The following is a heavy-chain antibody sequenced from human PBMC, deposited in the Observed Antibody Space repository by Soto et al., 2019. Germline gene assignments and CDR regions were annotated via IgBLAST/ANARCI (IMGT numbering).Heavy chain of an antibody. CDR3: ARHLTYGGNNWFDP. J-gene: IGHJ5*02. V-gene: IGHV4-30-2*03. CDR2: IYHSGST. Sequence: SETLSLTCAVSGGSISSGGYSWSWIRQPPGKGLEWIGYIYHSGSTYYNPSLKSRVTISVDTSKNQFSLKLSSVTAADTAVYYCARHLTYGGNNWFDPWGQGTLVTVSS. D-gene: IGHD4-17*01. CDR1: GGSISSGGYS.